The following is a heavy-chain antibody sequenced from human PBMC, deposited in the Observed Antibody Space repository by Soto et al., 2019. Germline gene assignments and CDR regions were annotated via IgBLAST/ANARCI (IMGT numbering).Heavy chain of an antibody. CDR1: GYSFTSYW. CDR3: ARLRDASYSSSGPHDY. J-gene: IGHJ4*02. CDR2: IYPGDSDT. V-gene: IGHV5-51*01. D-gene: IGHD6-13*01. Sequence: PGESLKISCKGSGYSFTSYWIGWVRQMPGKGLEWMGIIYPGDSDTRYSPSFQGQVTISADKSISTAYLQWSSLKASDTAMYYCARLRDASYSSSGPHDYWGQGTLVTVSS.